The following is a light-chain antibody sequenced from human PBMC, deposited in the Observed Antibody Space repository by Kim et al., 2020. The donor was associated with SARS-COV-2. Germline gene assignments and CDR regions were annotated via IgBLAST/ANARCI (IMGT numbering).Light chain of an antibody. Sequence: LSPGESAILSCRASQGVSGSCVAWYKQKPGQASRLLIYGASNRATGFPDRFSGSGSGTDFTLTISRLEPEEIAVYYCQQYVSSPYTFGQGTKLEI. CDR2: GAS. CDR1: QGVSGSC. CDR3: QQYVSSPYT. V-gene: IGKV3-20*01. J-gene: IGKJ2*01.